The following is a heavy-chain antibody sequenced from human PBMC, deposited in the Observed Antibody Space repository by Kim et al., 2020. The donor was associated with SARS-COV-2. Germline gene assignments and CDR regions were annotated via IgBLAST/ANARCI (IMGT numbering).Heavy chain of an antibody. Sequence: GGSLRLSCAASGFTFSSYAMHWVRQAPGKGLEWVAVISYDGSNKYYADSVKGRFTISRDNSKNTLYLQMNSLRAEDTAVYYCARGRLVYLLDYWGQGTLVTVSS. J-gene: IGHJ4*02. V-gene: IGHV3-30-3*01. D-gene: IGHD2-8*01. CDR1: GFTFSSYA. CDR3: ARGRLVYLLDY. CDR2: ISYDGSNK.